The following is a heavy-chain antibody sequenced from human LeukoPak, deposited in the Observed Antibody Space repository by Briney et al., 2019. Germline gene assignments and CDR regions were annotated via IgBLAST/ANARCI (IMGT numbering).Heavy chain of an antibody. CDR1: GFSFSSYD. J-gene: IGHJ4*02. CDR2: ISYDGSNT. CDR3: ARWTGVTAFYYLDD. Sequence: GRSLRLSCAASGFSFSSYDMNWVRQSPGKGLEWVAVISYDGSNTYYADSVKGRFTISRDNPKNTLYLQLNSLRAEDTAVYYCARWTGVTAFYYLDDWGQGTLVTVSS. V-gene: IGHV3-30*04. D-gene: IGHD2-21*02.